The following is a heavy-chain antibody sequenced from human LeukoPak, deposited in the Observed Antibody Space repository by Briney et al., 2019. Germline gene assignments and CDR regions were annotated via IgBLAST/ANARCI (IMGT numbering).Heavy chain of an antibody. D-gene: IGHD2-15*01. Sequence: GESLKISCKGSGYSFISYWIGWVRQMPGRGLECMGIIYPGDSTTRYSPSFQGQVTISADKSISTAYLQWGSLKASDTAMYYCARLLARRPEVVVVVAAAPWGQGTLVTVSS. V-gene: IGHV5-51*01. CDR2: IYPGDSTT. CDR3: ARLLARRPEVVVVVAAAP. J-gene: IGHJ5*02. CDR1: GYSFISYW.